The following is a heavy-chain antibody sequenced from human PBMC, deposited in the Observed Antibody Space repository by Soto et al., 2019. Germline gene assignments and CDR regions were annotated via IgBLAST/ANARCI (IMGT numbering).Heavy chain of an antibody. Sequence: QVQLQESGPGLVKPSETLSLTCTVSGVSISSYYWSWIRQPPGKGLEWIGYIYYSGSTNYNPSLKSRVTISVDTSKNQFSLKLSSVTAADTAVYYCARGSDSKTGTFSYWGQGTLVTVSS. CDR1: GVSISSYY. D-gene: IGHD1-1*01. CDR2: IYYSGST. V-gene: IGHV4-59*01. CDR3: ARGSDSKTGTFSY. J-gene: IGHJ4*02.